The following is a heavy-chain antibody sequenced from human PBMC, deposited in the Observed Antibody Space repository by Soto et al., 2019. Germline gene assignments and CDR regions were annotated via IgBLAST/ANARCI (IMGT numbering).Heavy chain of an antibody. V-gene: IGHV4-30-4*08. CDR3: AVSSSWPSYFDY. Sequence: QVQLQESGPGLVKPSQTLSLTCTVSGGSISSGGYYWSWIRQPPGKGLEWIGEINHSGSTNYNPSLKSRVTISVDTSKNQFSLKLSSVTAADTAVYYCAVSSSWPSYFDYWGQGTLVTVSS. D-gene: IGHD6-13*01. CDR1: GGSISSGGYY. J-gene: IGHJ4*02. CDR2: INHSGST.